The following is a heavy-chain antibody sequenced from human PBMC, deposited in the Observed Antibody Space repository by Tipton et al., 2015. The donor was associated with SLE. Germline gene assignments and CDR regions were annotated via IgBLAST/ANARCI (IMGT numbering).Heavy chain of an antibody. Sequence: TLSLTCTVSGGSISGHYWSWIRQPPGKGLEWIGYIHHGGSTNYNPSLQSRVTISVDTSKNQFSLKLSSVTATDTAVYYCARVYANWNFRSRDAFDIWGQGAMVTVSS. CDR2: IHHGGST. J-gene: IGHJ3*02. CDR3: ARVYANWNFRSRDAFDI. CDR1: GGSISGHY. D-gene: IGHD1-1*01. V-gene: IGHV4-59*11.